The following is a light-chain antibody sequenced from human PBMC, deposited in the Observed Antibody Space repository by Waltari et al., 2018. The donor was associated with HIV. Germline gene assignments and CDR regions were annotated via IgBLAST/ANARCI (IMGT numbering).Light chain of an antibody. CDR1: QSVSNNY. CDR3: QQYGSSPRT. J-gene: IGKJ1*01. CDR2: DAS. Sequence: DIVLTQSPGTMSLSPGERATLSCRASQSVSNNYLAWYQQKPGQAPRLLIYDASSRATGIPDRFSGSGSGTDFTLTISRLEPEDFAVYYCQQYGSSPRTFGQGTKVEIK. V-gene: IGKV3-20*01.